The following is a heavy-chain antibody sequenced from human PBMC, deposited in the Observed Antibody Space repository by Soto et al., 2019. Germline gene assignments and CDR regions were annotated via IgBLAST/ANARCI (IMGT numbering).Heavy chain of an antibody. CDR3: ARTLLYDYGDYGAYFDY. J-gene: IGHJ4*02. CDR1: GFTFSSYS. CDR2: ISSSSSYI. V-gene: IGHV3-21*01. Sequence: GGSLRLSCAASGFTFSSYSMNWVRQAPGKGLEWVSSISSSSSYIYYADSVKGRFTISRDNAKNSLYLQMNSLRAEDTAVYYCARTLLYDYGDYGAYFDYWGQGTLVTVSS. D-gene: IGHD4-17*01.